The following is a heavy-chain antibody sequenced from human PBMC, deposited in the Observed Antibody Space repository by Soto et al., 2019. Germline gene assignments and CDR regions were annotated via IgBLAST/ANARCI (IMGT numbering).Heavy chain of an antibody. Sequence: EVQLLEFGGGLVQPGGSLRLSCAASGFTFSSYAMSWVRQARGKGLEWVSAISSSGGSTFYADSVKGRFTTSRDNSKNTLYLQMNSLRAEDTAVYYCARREAASSGGYYEGDYWGQGTLVTVSS. J-gene: IGHJ4*02. CDR1: GFTFSSYA. V-gene: IGHV3-23*01. CDR3: ARREAASSGGYYEGDY. D-gene: IGHD1-26*01. CDR2: ISSSGGST.